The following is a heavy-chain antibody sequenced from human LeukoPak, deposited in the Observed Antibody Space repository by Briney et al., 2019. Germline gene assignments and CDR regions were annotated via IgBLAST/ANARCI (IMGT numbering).Heavy chain of an antibody. Sequence: PGGSLRLSCTASGFTFGDYAISWVRQAPGKGLEWVGFIRSKAYGGTTEYAASVKGRFTISRDDSKSIAYLQMNSLKTEDTAVYYCTRDVAGYFDYWGQGTLVTVSS. J-gene: IGHJ4*02. CDR1: GFTFGDYA. D-gene: IGHD6-19*01. CDR2: IRSKAYGGTT. V-gene: IGHV3-49*04. CDR3: TRDVAGYFDY.